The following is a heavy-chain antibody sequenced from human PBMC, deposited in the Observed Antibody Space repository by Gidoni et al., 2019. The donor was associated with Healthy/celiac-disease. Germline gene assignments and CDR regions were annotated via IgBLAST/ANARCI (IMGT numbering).Heavy chain of an antibody. CDR1: GGSISSSSYY. Sequence: QLQLQESGQGLVKPSETLSLTGPVSGGSISSSSYYWGWIRQPPGKWLEWIGSIYYSGSTYYNPSLKSRVTISVDTSKNQFSLKLSSVTAADTAVYYCASGDFWSGLPWNWGQGTLVTVSS. J-gene: IGHJ4*02. CDR3: ASGDFWSGLPWN. V-gene: IGHV4-39*01. D-gene: IGHD3-3*01. CDR2: IYYSGST.